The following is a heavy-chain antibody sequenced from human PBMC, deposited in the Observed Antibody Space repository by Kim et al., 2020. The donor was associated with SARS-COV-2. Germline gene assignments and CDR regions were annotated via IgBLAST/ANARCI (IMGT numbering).Heavy chain of an antibody. D-gene: IGHD3-10*01. Sequence: GGSLRLSCAASGFTFSSYDMHWVRQAPGKGLEWVSAICTAGDTYYPGSVKGRFTISRENAKNSLYLQMNSLRAGDTAVYYCARNYGSGSYYKNYYYYGMDVWGQGTTVTVSS. CDR2: ICTAGDT. CDR3: ARNYGSGSYYKNYYYYGMDV. V-gene: IGHV3-13*01. CDR1: GFTFSSYD. J-gene: IGHJ6*02.